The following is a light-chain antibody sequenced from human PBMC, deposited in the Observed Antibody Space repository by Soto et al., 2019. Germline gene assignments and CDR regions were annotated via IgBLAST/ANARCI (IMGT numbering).Light chain of an antibody. CDR1: SSDVGAHNY. CDR3: TSCTRSNTYV. Sequence: QSVLTQPASVSGSPGQSITISCTGTSSDVGAHNYVSWYQQHPGRVPKLMIYDVSNRPSGVPNRFSGSKSGNTAFLIISGLQAEDGADYYCTSCTRSNTYVFGTGTKLTVL. J-gene: IGLJ1*01. CDR2: DVS. V-gene: IGLV2-14*01.